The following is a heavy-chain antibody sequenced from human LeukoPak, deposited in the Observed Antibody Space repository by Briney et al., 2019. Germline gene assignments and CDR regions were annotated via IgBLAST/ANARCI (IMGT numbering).Heavy chain of an antibody. V-gene: IGHV1-69*13. Sequence: SVKVSCKASGGTFSSTTINWVRQAPGQGLEWMGGITPIFRTPNYAQKFQGRVTITAVECMSTAYMELSSLRSEDTAVYYCARGWLAETTVVTPYNYWGQGTLVTVSS. CDR3: ARGWLAETTVVTPYNY. CDR1: GGTFSSTT. D-gene: IGHD2-21*02. CDR2: ITPIFRTP. J-gene: IGHJ4*02.